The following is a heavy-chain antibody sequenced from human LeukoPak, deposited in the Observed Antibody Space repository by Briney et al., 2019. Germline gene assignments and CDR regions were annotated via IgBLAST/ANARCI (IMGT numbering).Heavy chain of an antibody. D-gene: IGHD3-22*01. CDR2: IYYSGST. CDR3: ARHPHYYDSSGYYEKYGMDV. J-gene: IGHJ6*02. Sequence: SEALSLPCTVSVGSISRYYWSWLRQPPGKGLEWIGYIYYSGSTNYNPSLKSRVTISVDTSKNQFSLKLSSVTAADTAVYYCARHPHYYDSSGYYEKYGMDVWGHGTTVTVSS. CDR1: VGSISRYY. V-gene: IGHV4-59*08.